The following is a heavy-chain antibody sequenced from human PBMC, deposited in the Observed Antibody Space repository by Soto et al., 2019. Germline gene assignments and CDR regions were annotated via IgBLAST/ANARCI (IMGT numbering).Heavy chain of an antibody. V-gene: IGHV1-3*01. CDR1: GYTSTNYD. Sequence: ASVKVSCKASGYTSTNYDIHWVRQAPGQRLEWMGWINAGNGNTKYSQKFQGRVTITRDTSASTAYMELSSLRSEDTAVYYCARGEFLNWFDPWGQGTLVTVSS. CDR3: ARGEFLNWFDP. CDR2: INAGNGNT. D-gene: IGHD3-10*01. J-gene: IGHJ5*02.